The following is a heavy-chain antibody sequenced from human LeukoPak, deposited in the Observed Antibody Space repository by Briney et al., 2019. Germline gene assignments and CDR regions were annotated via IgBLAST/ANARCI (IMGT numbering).Heavy chain of an antibody. Sequence: GSLRLSCAASGFTFSSYGMHWVRQAPGKGLEWVAVIWYDGSNKYYADSVKGRFTISRHNSKNTLYLQMNSLRAEDTAVYYCARESSGSPGYYYYGMDVWGQGTTVTVSS. CDR3: ARESSGSPGYYYYGMDV. J-gene: IGHJ6*02. D-gene: IGHD3-22*01. CDR2: IWYDGSNK. V-gene: IGHV3-33*01. CDR1: GFTFSSYG.